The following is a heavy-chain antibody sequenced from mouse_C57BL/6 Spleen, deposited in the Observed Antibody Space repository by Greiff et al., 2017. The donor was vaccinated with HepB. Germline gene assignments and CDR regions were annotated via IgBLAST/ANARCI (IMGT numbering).Heavy chain of an antibody. V-gene: IGHV5-16*01. J-gene: IGHJ2*01. Sequence: EVQLVESEGGLVQPGSSMKLSCTASGFTFSDYYMAWVRQVPEKGLEWVANINYDGSSTYYLDSLKSRFIISRDNAKNILYLQMSSLKSEDTATYYCARDHSPGYFDYWGQGTTLTVSS. CDR3: ARDHSPGYFDY. CDR2: INYDGSST. CDR1: GFTFSDYY.